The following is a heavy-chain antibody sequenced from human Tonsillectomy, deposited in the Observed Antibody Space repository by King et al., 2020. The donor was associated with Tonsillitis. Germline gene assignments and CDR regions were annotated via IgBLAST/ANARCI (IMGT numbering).Heavy chain of an antibody. Sequence: QLQESGPGLVKPSETLSLTCTVSGYSISSYYLSWILQSPGEGLEWIGYIYFNDSTNNNPSLKSRVTISVDTSKTQFSLKLSSVTAAETAVYYCARHQWELSPPDYWGQGTLVTVSS. CDR2: IYFNDST. V-gene: IGHV4-59*08. D-gene: IGHD1-26*01. CDR3: ARHQWELSPPDY. J-gene: IGHJ4*02. CDR1: GYSISSYY.